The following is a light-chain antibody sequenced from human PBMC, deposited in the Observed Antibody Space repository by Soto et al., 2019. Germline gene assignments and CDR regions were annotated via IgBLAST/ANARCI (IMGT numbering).Light chain of an antibody. CDR2: AAS. CDR1: QDIRND. CDR3: LQDYNYPWT. V-gene: IGKV1-6*01. Sequence: AIQVTQSPSSLSASVGDRVTITCRASQDIRNDLGWYQQKPGKAPKLLIYAASSLQSGVPSRFAGSGSGTDFTLTISSLKPEDFATYYCLQDYNYPWTFGQGTKVEIK. J-gene: IGKJ1*01.